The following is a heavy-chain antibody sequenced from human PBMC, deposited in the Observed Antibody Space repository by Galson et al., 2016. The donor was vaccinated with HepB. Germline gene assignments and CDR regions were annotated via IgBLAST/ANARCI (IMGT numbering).Heavy chain of an antibody. Sequence: SLRLSCAASGFTFSRYDMHWVRHVTGKGLEWVSAIGTAGDTYYPGSVKGRFTVSRDNSKNTLFLQMSSLRAEDSAVYYCARDIGDCSSGTCYSDYLDYWRQGTLVAVSS. J-gene: IGHJ4*02. D-gene: IGHD2-15*01. V-gene: IGHV3-13*01. CDR1: GFTFSRYD. CDR3: ARDIGDCSSGTCYSDYLDY. CDR2: IGTAGDT.